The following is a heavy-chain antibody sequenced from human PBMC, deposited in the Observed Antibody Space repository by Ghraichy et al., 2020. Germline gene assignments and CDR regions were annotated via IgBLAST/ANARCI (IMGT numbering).Heavy chain of an antibody. D-gene: IGHD6-13*01. CDR3: ARDREQQLAFYYFDY. CDR2: ISYDGSNK. Sequence: GGSLRLSCAASGFTFSSYAMHWVRQAPGKGLEWVAVISYDGSNKYYVDSVKGRFTISRDNSKNTLYLQMNSLRAEDTAVYYCARDREQQLAFYYFDYWGQGTLLTVSS. V-gene: IGHV3-30*04. CDR1: GFTFSSYA. J-gene: IGHJ4*02.